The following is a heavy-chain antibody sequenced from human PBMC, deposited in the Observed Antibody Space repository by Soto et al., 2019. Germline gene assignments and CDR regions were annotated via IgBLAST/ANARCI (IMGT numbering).Heavy chain of an antibody. Sequence: QVQLVQSGAEVKKPGASVKVSCKASGYTFTSYGISWVRQAPGQGLEWMGWISAYNGNTNYAQKLQGRVTMTTDTSTSTAYMELRSVRSDDTAVYYCARDSKDIVVVVAATPIDAFDIWGQGTMVTVSS. J-gene: IGHJ3*02. CDR3: ARDSKDIVVVVAATPIDAFDI. V-gene: IGHV1-18*01. CDR1: GYTFTSYG. CDR2: ISAYNGNT. D-gene: IGHD2-15*01.